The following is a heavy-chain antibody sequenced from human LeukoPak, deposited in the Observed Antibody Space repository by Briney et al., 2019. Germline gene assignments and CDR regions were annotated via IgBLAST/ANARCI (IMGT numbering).Heavy chain of an antibody. Sequence: GGSLRLSCAASGFTFSSYAMSWVRQAPGKGLEWVSATSGSGGSTYYADSVKGRFTISRDNSKNTLYLQMNSLRAEDTAVYYCANLYGSGSYYTGIGFDYWGQGTLVTVSS. CDR2: TSGSGGST. V-gene: IGHV3-23*01. J-gene: IGHJ4*02. D-gene: IGHD3-10*01. CDR1: GFTFSSYA. CDR3: ANLYGSGSYYTGIGFDY.